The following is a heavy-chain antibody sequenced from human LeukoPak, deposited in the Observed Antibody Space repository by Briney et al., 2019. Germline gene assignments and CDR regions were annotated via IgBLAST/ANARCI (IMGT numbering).Heavy chain of an antibody. CDR1: GGSFSGYY. Sequence: SETLSLTCAVYGGSFSGYYWSWIRQPPGKGLEWIGEINHSGSTNYNPSLKSRVTISADTSKNQFSLKLSSVTAADTAVYYCARGVGYYCSSTNCPLGYWGQGTLVTVSS. V-gene: IGHV4-34*01. CDR2: INHSGST. J-gene: IGHJ4*02. D-gene: IGHD2-2*01. CDR3: ARGVGYYCSSTNCPLGY.